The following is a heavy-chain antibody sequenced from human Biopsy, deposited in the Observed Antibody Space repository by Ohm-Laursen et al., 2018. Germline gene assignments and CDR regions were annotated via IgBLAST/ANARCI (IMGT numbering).Heavy chain of an antibody. J-gene: IGHJ4*02. Sequence: SLRLSCAASGFTFSNYWMSWVRQAPGKGLEWVSTISANGVTTFYADSVKGRFTISRDGSSDTLYLQMHSLRADDTALYYCAKGGYCSATSCNMDVDYWGQGALVTVSS. D-gene: IGHD2-2*02. CDR1: GFTFSNYW. CDR3: AKGGYCSATSCNMDVDY. CDR2: ISANGVTT. V-gene: IGHV3-23*01.